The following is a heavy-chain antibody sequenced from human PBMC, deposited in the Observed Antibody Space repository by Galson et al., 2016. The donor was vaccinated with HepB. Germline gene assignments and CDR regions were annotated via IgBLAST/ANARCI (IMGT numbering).Heavy chain of an antibody. D-gene: IGHD2-21*01. CDR1: GFSLRSYA. CDR2: ISASGGNT. CDR3: AKDIPPMGHDAYDI. V-gene: IGHV3-23*01. J-gene: IGHJ3*02. Sequence: SLRPSCAASGFSLRSYAMSCVRQAPGTGLEWGSAISASGGNTYYADSVMGRFTISRDNSKNTLYLQMNSLRAEDTAIYYCAKDIPPMGHDAYDIWGRLTMVTVSS.